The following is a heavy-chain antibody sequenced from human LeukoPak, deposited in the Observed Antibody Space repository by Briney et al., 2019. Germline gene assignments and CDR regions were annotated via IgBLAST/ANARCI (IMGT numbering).Heavy chain of an antibody. Sequence: GGSLRLSCAASGFTFSTYAMNWVRQAPGKGLEWVSTISGSGGTPHYADSVKGRFTISRDNSKNTLYLQMNSLRAEDTAVYYCARGDIAAAVYFDYWGQGTLVTVSS. CDR3: ARGDIAAAVYFDY. D-gene: IGHD6-13*01. J-gene: IGHJ4*02. CDR2: ISGSGGTP. V-gene: IGHV3-23*01. CDR1: GFTFSTYA.